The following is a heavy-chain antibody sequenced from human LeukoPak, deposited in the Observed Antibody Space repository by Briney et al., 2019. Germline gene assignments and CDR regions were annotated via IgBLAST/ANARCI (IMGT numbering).Heavy chain of an antibody. CDR1: GYTFTSYG. J-gene: IGHJ4*02. CDR3: ARLDYFSSPNAYYFDY. V-gene: IGHV1-18*01. Sequence: VSVKVSCKASGYTFTSYGISWVRQAPGQGLEWMGWISAYNGNTNYAQRLQGRVTMTTDTSTSTAYMELRSLRSDDTAVYYCARLDYFSSPNAYYFDYWGQGTLVTVSS. CDR2: ISAYNGNT. D-gene: IGHD5-12*01.